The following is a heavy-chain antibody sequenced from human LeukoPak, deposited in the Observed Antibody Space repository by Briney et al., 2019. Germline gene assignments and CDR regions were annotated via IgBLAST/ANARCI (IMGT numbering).Heavy chain of an antibody. CDR2: ISPTGSTT. J-gene: IGHJ4*02. CDR3: ARGPNSNWSGLDF. V-gene: IGHV3-74*01. Sequence: GGSLRLSCAASGFTFSSYSMNWARQLPGKGLVWVSRISPTGSTTSYADSVKGRFTVSRDNAKNTLYLQVNNLRAEDTAVYYCARGPNSNWSGLDFWGQGTLLTVSS. D-gene: IGHD6-6*01. CDR1: GFTFSSYS.